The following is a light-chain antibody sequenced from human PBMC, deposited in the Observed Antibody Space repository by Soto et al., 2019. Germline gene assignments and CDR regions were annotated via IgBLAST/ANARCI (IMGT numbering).Light chain of an antibody. Sequence: DIQMTQSPSSLSASVGDRVTITCRASLPISNYLAWYQQKPGKAPKLLIYKASTLKSGVPSRFSGSGSGTEFTLTISSLQPDDFATYYCQRYNSYSEAFGQGTKVELK. CDR3: QRYNSYSEA. CDR2: KAS. J-gene: IGKJ1*01. CDR1: LPISNY. V-gene: IGKV1-5*03.